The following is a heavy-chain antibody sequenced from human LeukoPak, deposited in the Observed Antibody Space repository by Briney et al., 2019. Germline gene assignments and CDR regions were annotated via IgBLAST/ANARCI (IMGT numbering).Heavy chain of an antibody. Sequence: ASETLSLTCTVSGDSISSSSYYWGWIRQPPGKGLEWIGSFYYSGSTYYNPSLKSRVTISVDTSKNQFSLKLSSVTAADTAVYYCARELGTPFDYWGQGTLVTVSS. CDR3: ARELGTPFDY. CDR2: FYYSGST. V-gene: IGHV4-39*02. D-gene: IGHD1-1*01. CDR1: GDSISSSSYY. J-gene: IGHJ4*02.